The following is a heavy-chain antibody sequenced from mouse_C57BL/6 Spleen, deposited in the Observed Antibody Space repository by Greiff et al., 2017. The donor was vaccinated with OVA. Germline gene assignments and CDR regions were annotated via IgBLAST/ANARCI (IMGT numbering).Heavy chain of an antibody. J-gene: IGHJ3*01. V-gene: IGHV5-17*01. CDR2: ISSGSSTI. CDR3: ATYYSNYVFAY. CDR1: GFTFSDYG. D-gene: IGHD2-5*01. Sequence: EVKLMESGGGLVKPGGSLKLSCAASGFTFSDYGMHWVRQAPEQGLEWVAYISSGSSTIYYADTVKGRFTISRDNAKNTLFLQMTSLRSEDTAMYYCATYYSNYVFAYWGQGTLVTVSA.